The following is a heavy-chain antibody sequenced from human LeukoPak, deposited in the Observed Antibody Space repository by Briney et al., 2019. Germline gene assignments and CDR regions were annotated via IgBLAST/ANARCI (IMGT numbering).Heavy chain of an antibody. J-gene: IGHJ4*02. V-gene: IGHV4-39*07. CDR1: GFTFSSYW. Sequence: PGGSLRLSCAASGFTFSSYWMSWIRQPPGKGLEWIGSIYYSGSTYYNPSLKSRVTISVDTSKNQFSLKLSSVTAADTAVYYCARVRGNYVSGKYYFDYWGQGTLVTVSS. CDR3: ARVRGNYVSGKYYFDY. D-gene: IGHD1-7*01. CDR2: IYYSGST.